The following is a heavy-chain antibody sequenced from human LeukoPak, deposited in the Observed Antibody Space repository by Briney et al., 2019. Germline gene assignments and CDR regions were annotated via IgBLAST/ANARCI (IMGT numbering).Heavy chain of an antibody. D-gene: IGHD6-13*01. Sequence: GGSLRLSCAASGFTFSSYAMSWVRQAPGKGLEWVSSISGSGGSTYYADSVKGRFTISRDNSKNTLFLQMNSLRAEDTAVYYCAKVPSSSWYKGIDYWGQGALVTVSS. CDR1: GFTFSSYA. CDR3: AKVPSSSWYKGIDY. V-gene: IGHV3-23*01. CDR2: ISGSGGST. J-gene: IGHJ4*02.